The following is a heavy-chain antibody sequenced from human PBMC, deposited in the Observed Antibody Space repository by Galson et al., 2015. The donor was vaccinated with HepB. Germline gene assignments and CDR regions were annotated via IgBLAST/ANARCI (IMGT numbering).Heavy chain of an antibody. D-gene: IGHD4-23*01. CDR2: IYPDDSDI. Sequence: QSGAEVKKSGESLKISCKGSGYSFTNYWIGWVRQMPGKGLEWMGIIYPDDSDIRNSPSFEGQVTISADKSISTAYLQWSSLKASDTAIYYCARHNSADYLDYWGQGTLVTVSS. J-gene: IGHJ4*02. CDR1: GYSFTNYW. CDR3: ARHNSADYLDY. V-gene: IGHV5-51*01.